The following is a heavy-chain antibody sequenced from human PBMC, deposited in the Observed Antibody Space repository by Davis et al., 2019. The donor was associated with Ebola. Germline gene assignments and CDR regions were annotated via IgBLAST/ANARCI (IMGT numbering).Heavy chain of an antibody. J-gene: IGHJ4*02. CDR3: ASYVVG. V-gene: IGHV3-74*01. Sequence: GEPLKISCRVSGFSFSDNWMSWVRQVPGKGLVWVSSINRDGTTKTYADSVKGRFTVSRDNAKNTLYLQMSSLRVEDTAVYYCASYVVGWGRGTLITVSS. CDR1: GFSFSDNW. D-gene: IGHD2-15*01. CDR2: INRDGTTK.